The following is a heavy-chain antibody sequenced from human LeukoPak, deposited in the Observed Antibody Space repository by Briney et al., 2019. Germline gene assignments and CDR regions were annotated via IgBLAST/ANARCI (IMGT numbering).Heavy chain of an antibody. Sequence: PGRSLRLSCAASGFTFDGYAMHWVRQAPGKGLEWVSGISRNSDYIGYADSVRGRFTISRDNAKNSLYLQMKNLRAEDTALYYCASVPDDASGNSRYYFKTWGQGTLVTVSS. J-gene: IGHJ4*02. CDR3: ASVPDDASGNSRYYFKT. D-gene: IGHD3-22*01. V-gene: IGHV3-9*01. CDR1: GFTFDGYA. CDR2: ISRNSDYI.